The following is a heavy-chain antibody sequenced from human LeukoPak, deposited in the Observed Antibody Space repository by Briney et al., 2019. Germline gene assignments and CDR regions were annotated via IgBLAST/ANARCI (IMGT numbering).Heavy chain of an antibody. CDR1: GITSDAYG. Sequence: PGGSLSLSCAASGITSDAYGMSWVRHAPGKGLEWVSGINWNGVSTGYADSVKGRFTISRDNAKNSLYLQMNSLRAEDTALCYCARAASGSYQPFDYWGQGKLVTVSS. CDR3: ARAASGSYQPFDY. J-gene: IGHJ4*02. V-gene: IGHV3-20*04. CDR2: INWNGVST. D-gene: IGHD1-26*01.